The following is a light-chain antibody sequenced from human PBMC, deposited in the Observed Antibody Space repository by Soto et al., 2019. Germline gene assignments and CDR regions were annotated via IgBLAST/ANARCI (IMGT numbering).Light chain of an antibody. CDR2: AAS. J-gene: IGKJ4*01. V-gene: IGKV1-27*01. CDR3: QQYDNLPLT. CDR1: QDISIF. Sequence: DIQMNQSPSSLCASVEDRVTITCRASQDISIFLAWYQQKPGKVPKLLIYAASTLQSGVPSRFSGSGSGTDFTFTISSLQPEDIATYYCQQYDNLPLTFGGGTKVDI.